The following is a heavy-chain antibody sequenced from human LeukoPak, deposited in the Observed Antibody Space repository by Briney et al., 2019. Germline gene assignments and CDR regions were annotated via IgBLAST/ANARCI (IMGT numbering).Heavy chain of an antibody. Sequence: ASVKVSCKASGYTFTSYDISWVRQATGQGLEWMGWMNPNSGNTGYAQKFQGRVTMTRNTSISTAYMELSSLRSEDTAVYYCATGEGIWLQFSVYWGQGTLVTVSS. V-gene: IGHV1-8*01. CDR1: GYTFTSYD. J-gene: IGHJ4*02. D-gene: IGHD5-24*01. CDR2: MNPNSGNT. CDR3: ATGEGIWLQFSVY.